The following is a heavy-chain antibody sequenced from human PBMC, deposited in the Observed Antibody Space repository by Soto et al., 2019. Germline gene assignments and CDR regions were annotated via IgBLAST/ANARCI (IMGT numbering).Heavy chain of an antibody. J-gene: IGHJ4*02. D-gene: IGHD5-18*01. Sequence: QITLKESGPTLVKPTQTLTLTCAFSGFSLTTPGVALGWIRQPPGKALEWLALIDWDDDKRYISSLTNRLLVTKDTSKNQVVLTVTNVDPVDTATYYCAHRRGFSYYYFDIWGQGTLVTVSS. CDR3: AHRRGFSYYYFDI. CDR1: GFSLTTPGVA. V-gene: IGHV2-5*02. CDR2: IDWDDDK.